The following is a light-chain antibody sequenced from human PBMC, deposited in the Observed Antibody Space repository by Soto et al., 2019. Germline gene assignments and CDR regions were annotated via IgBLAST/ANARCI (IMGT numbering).Light chain of an antibody. Sequence: EIGMTQSPATLSVSPGERATLSCRASQSVSSNLAWYQQKPGQAPRLLIYGASTRATGIPARFSGSGSGPEFTLTISSLQSEDFAVYYCQQYNNWPPWTFGQGTKVEIK. CDR2: GAS. J-gene: IGKJ1*01. CDR3: QQYNNWPPWT. CDR1: QSVSSN. V-gene: IGKV3-15*01.